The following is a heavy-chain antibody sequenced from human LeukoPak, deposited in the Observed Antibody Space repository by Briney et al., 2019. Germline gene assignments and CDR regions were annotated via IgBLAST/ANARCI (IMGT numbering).Heavy chain of an antibody. D-gene: IGHD3-10*01. V-gene: IGHV4-59*13. CDR3: ARHMVRGVHAFDI. Sequence: SETLSLTCTVSGGSISSYYWSWVRQPPGKGLEWIGYIYYSGSTNYNPSLKSRVTISVDTSKNQFSLKLSSVTAADTAVYYCARHMVRGVHAFDIWGQGTMVTVSS. J-gene: IGHJ3*02. CDR2: IYYSGST. CDR1: GGSISSYY.